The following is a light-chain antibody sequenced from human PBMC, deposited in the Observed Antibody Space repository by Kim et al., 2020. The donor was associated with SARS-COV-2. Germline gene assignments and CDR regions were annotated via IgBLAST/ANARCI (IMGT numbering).Light chain of an antibody. CDR2: AAS. J-gene: IGKJ2*01. CDR1: QDIRNY. CDR3: QKYNSAPYT. V-gene: IGKV1-27*01. Sequence: DRVTIACRASQDIRNYLAWYQQKPGEVPMLLIYAASTLQSGGPSRFSGSGSGTDFTLTISSLQPEDVASYYCQKYNSAPYTFGQGTKLEI.